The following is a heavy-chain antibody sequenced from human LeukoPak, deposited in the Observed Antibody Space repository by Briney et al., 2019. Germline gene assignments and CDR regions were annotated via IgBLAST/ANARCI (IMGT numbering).Heavy chain of an antibody. CDR3: ARVENVGNHYYHSTFDY. Sequence: ASVKVSCKASGYTFTSYYMHWVRQAPGQGLEWMGIINPSGGSTSYAQKFQGRVTMTRDTSTSTVYMELSSLRSKDTAVYYCARVENVGNHYYHSTFDYWGQGTLVTVSS. J-gene: IGHJ4*02. V-gene: IGHV1-46*01. CDR2: INPSGGST. CDR1: GYTFTSYY. D-gene: IGHD3-22*01.